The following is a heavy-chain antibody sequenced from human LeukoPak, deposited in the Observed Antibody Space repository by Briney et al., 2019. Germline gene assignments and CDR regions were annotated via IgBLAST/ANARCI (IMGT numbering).Heavy chain of an antibody. Sequence: ASVKVSCKASGYTFTGYYMHWVRQAPGQGLEWMGWMNPNSGNTGYAQEFQGRVTMTRNNSISTAYMELSSLRSEDTAVYYCARGSLKPRQGYYYMDAWGKGTTVTISS. CDR2: MNPNSGNT. CDR3: ARGSLKPRQGYYYMDA. CDR1: GYTFTGYY. V-gene: IGHV1-8*02. J-gene: IGHJ6*03.